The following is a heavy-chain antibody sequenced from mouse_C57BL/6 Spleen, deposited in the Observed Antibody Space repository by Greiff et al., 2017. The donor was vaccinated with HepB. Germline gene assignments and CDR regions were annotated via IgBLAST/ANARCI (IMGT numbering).Heavy chain of an antibody. CDR2: INPNNGGT. D-gene: IGHD2-5*01. V-gene: IGHV1-26*01. Sequence: EVQLQQSGPELVKPGASVKISCKASGYTFTDYYMNWVKQSHGKSLEWIGDINPNNGGTSYNQKFKGKATLTVDKSSSTAYMELRSLTSEDSAVYYCAKGGTYYSNYAAYWGQGTLVTVSA. J-gene: IGHJ3*01. CDR3: AKGGTYYSNYAAY. CDR1: GYTFTDYY.